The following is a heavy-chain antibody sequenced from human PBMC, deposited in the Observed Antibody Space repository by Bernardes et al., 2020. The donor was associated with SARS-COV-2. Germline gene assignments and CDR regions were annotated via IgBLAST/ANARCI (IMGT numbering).Heavy chain of an antibody. J-gene: IGHJ4*02. Sequence: SETLSLSCTVSGGSTSPYYWNWTPQPPGKGLEWIGYIFHSGSTNYNPSLKSRVTISVDTSKNQFSLKLSSVTAADTAVYYCARDLRDGYTRLGELGYWGQGTLVTVSS. CDR1: GGSTSPYY. V-gene: IGHV4-59*01. D-gene: IGHD5-12*01. CDR2: IFHSGST. CDR3: ARDLRDGYTRLGELGY.